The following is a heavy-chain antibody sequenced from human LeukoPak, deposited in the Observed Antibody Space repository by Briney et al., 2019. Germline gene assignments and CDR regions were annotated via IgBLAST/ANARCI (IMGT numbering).Heavy chain of an antibody. Sequence: GESLEISCKGSGYSFTSYWIGWVRQMPGKGLEWMGIIYPGDSDTRYSPSFQGQVTISADKSISTAYLQWSSLKASDTAMYYCARRSPIYGSGSYMDYWGQGTLVTVSS. J-gene: IGHJ4*02. D-gene: IGHD3-10*01. CDR2: IYPGDSDT. V-gene: IGHV5-51*01. CDR1: GYSFTSYW. CDR3: ARRSPIYGSGSYMDY.